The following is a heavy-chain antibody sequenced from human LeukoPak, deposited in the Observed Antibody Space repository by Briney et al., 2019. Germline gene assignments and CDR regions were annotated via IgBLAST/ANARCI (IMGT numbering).Heavy chain of an antibody. Sequence: PSETLSLTCAVYGGSFSGYYWSWIRQPPGKGLEWIGEINHSGSTNYNPSLKSRVTISVDTSKNQFSLKLSSVTAADTAVYYCARVGYDFWSGYSAYYYYYYMDVWGKGTTVTVSS. V-gene: IGHV4-34*01. CDR2: INHSGST. CDR3: ARVGYDFWSGYSAYYYYYYMDV. J-gene: IGHJ6*03. D-gene: IGHD3-3*01. CDR1: GGSFSGYY.